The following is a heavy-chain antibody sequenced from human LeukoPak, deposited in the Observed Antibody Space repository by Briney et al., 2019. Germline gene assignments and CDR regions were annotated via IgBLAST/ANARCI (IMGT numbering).Heavy chain of an antibody. CDR1: GYSISSGYY. D-gene: IGHD6-13*01. CDR2: IYYSGST. V-gene: IGHV4-38-2*02. J-gene: IGHJ3*02. CDR3: ARLMEGMGAAFDI. Sequence: ASETLSLTCTVSGYSISSGYYWGWIRQPPGKGLEWIGYIYYSGSTNYNPSLKSRVTISVDTSKNQFSLKLSSVTAADTAVYYCARLMEGMGAAFDIWGQGTMVTVSS.